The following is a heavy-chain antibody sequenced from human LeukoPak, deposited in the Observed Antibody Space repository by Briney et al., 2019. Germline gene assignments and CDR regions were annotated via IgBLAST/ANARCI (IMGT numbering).Heavy chain of an antibody. CDR3: ARGSGDYGYFDL. J-gene: IGHJ2*01. D-gene: IGHD2-21*01. CDR1: GGSISSSSYY. Sequence: SETLSLTCTVSGGSISSSSYYWGWIRQPPGKGLEWIGSIYYSGSTYYNPSLKSRVTISVDTSKNQLSLKLSSVTAADTAVYYCARGSGDYGYFDLWGRGTLVTVSS. V-gene: IGHV4-39*01. CDR2: IYYSGST.